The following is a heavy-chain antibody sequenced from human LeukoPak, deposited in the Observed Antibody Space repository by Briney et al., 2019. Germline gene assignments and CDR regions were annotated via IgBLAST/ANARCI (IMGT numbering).Heavy chain of an antibody. D-gene: IGHD2-21*02. CDR2: IIPIFGTA. Sequence: GASVKVSCKASGGTFSSYAISWVQQAPGQGLEWMGGIIPIFGTANYAQKFQGRVTITTDESTSTAYMELNSLRAEDTAVYYCARVPVVVTAIGGGYWGQGTLVTVSS. CDR3: ARVPVVVTAIGGGY. CDR1: GGTFSSYA. J-gene: IGHJ4*02. V-gene: IGHV1-69*05.